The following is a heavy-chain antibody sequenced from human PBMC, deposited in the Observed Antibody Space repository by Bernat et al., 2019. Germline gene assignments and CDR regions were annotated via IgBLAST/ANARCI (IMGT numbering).Heavy chain of an antibody. CDR3: ARDSRFSGVYYMDV. CDR1: GFTFSSYG. CDR2: IWYDGSNK. Sequence: QVQLVESGGGVVQPGRSLRLSCAASGFTFSSYGMHWVRQAPGKGLEWVAVIWYDGSNKYYADSVQGRFTISRDNSKNTLYLQMNSLRAEDTAVYYCARDSRFSGVYYMDVWGKGTTVTVSS. V-gene: IGHV3-33*01. J-gene: IGHJ6*03. D-gene: IGHD3-3*01.